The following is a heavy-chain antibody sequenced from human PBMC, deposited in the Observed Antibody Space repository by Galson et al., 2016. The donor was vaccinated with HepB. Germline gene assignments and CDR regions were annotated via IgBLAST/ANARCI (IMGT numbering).Heavy chain of an antibody. Sequence: QSGAAVKKPGESLKISCKGSGYSFSSYWIAWVRQMPGKGLEWMGNTYPGDPVTSYSQSFQGQVTISADKSINTAYLQWSSLEASDTAMYYWARHGGSYYTGNHFWGQGTLVTVSS. CDR1: GYSFSSYW. CDR2: TYPGDPVT. J-gene: IGHJ4*02. D-gene: IGHD1-26*01. V-gene: IGHV5-51*01. CDR3: ARHGGSYYTGNHF.